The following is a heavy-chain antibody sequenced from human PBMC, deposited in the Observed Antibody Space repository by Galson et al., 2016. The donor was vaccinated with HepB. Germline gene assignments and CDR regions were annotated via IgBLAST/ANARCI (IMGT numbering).Heavy chain of an antibody. Sequence: SLRLSCAASGFPLRSYAMHWVRQAPGKGLEWVSGISGSGGSTYYADSVKGRFTISRDNSKNKLYLQMNSLRAEDTAVYYCAKSISMIVVVNFDYWGQGTLVPVSS. D-gene: IGHD3-22*01. CDR3: AKSISMIVVVNFDY. V-gene: IGHV3-23*01. J-gene: IGHJ4*02. CDR2: ISGSGGST. CDR1: GFPLRSYA.